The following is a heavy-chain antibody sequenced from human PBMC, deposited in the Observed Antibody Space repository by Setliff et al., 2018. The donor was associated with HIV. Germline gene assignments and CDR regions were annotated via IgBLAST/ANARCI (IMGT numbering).Heavy chain of an antibody. Sequence: PSETLSLTCASFGGPFSDYFWTWLRQPPGKGLEWIGHISPSGGADYSPSLKSRVTLSADTSKNQLSLSLTSVTAADTAVYYCARVRLTMIMMVDYFDQWGQGTLVTVSS. J-gene: IGHJ4*02. CDR1: GGPFSDYF. V-gene: IGHV4-34*01. CDR2: ISPSGGA. CDR3: ARVRLTMIMMVDYFDQ. D-gene: IGHD3-22*01.